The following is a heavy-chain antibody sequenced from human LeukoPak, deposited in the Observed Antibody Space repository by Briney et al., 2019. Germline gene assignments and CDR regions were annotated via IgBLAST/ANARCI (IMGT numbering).Heavy chain of an antibody. CDR1: GGTFSSYA. CDR2: IILILGIA. D-gene: IGHD3-22*01. CDR3: ARANYYDSSGYYYYGMDV. V-gene: IGHV1-69*04. J-gene: IGHJ6*02. Sequence: SVKVSCKASGGTFSSYAISWVRQAPGQGLEWMGRIILILGIANYAQKFQGRVTITADKSTSTAYMELSSLRSEDTAVYYCARANYYDSSGYYYYGMDVWGQGTTVTVSS.